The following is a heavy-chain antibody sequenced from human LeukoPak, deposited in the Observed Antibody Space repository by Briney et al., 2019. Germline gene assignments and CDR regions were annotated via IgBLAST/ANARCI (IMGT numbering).Heavy chain of an antibody. J-gene: IGHJ4*02. Sequence: GGSLRLSCAASGFTFSSSAMSWVRQVPGKGLEWVSGISASGGSTYYADSVRGRFTISRDNSKNTLYVQMNSLRDEDTAVYHCALEGDGYNGPDYWGQGTLVTVSS. D-gene: IGHD5-24*01. CDR2: ISASGGST. CDR3: ALEGDGYNGPDY. CDR1: GFTFSSSA. V-gene: IGHV3-23*01.